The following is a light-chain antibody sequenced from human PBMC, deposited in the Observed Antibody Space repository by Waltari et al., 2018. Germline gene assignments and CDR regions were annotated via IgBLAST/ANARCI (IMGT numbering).Light chain of an antibody. Sequence: QSVLTQPPSASGTPGQRVTISCSGSSSNIGSNYVSWYQQLPGTAPQLLIYRNNARPSGVPDLFSGSRSGTSASLAISGLRSEVEADYYCAAWDDSLSGWVFGGGTKLTVL. J-gene: IGLJ3*02. CDR1: SSNIGSNY. CDR2: RNN. V-gene: IGLV1-47*01. CDR3: AAWDDSLSGWV.